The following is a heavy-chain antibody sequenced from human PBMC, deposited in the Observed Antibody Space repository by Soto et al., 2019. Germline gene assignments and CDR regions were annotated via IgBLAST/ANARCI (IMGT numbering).Heavy chain of an antibody. V-gene: IGHV4-31*03. CDR1: GGPISSGGYY. J-gene: IGHJ6*02. D-gene: IGHD3-10*01. Sequence: SETLSLTCTVSGGPISSGGYYWSWIRQHPGKGLEWIGYIYYSGSTYYNPSLKSRVTISVDTSKNQFSLKLSSVTAADTAVYYCARLPSSGGMDVWGQGTTVTVSS. CDR3: ARLPSSGGMDV. CDR2: IYYSGST.